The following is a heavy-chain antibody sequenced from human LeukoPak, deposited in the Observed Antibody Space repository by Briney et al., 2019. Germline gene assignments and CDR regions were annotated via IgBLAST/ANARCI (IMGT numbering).Heavy chain of an antibody. D-gene: IGHD5-12*01. CDR1: GGSISGYY. J-gene: IGHJ4*02. Sequence: PETLSLTCTVSGGSISGYYWSWIRQPPGKGLEWIGYIYYSGSTNYNPSLKSRVTISVDTSKNQFSLKLSSVTAADTAMYYCARGLDIVAYALYDFWGQGTLVTVSS. CDR3: ARGLDIVAYALYDF. CDR2: IYYSGST. V-gene: IGHV4-59*12.